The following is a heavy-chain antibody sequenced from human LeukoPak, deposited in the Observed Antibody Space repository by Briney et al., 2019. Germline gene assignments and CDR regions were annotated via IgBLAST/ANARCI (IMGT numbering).Heavy chain of an antibody. Sequence: GESLKISCKGSGYNFPIYWIAWVRQMPGQGLALLGLIYPDVSETRYSPSFQGRVTMSVDKSSNTAYLQWRSLKASDSGLYYCARSDSSSPDAFDIWGQGTLVTVSS. J-gene: IGHJ3*02. CDR1: GYNFPIYW. V-gene: IGHV5-51*01. D-gene: IGHD6-13*01. CDR3: ARSDSSSPDAFDI. CDR2: IYPDVSET.